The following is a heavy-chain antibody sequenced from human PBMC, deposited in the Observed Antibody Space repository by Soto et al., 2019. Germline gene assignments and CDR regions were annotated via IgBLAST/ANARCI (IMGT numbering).Heavy chain of an antibody. CDR3: ARFLGYCSGGSCAVAYFDY. CDR2: IYHSGST. D-gene: IGHD2-15*01. Sequence: SETLSLTCAVSGGSISSGGYSWSWIRQPPGKGLEWIGYIYHSGSTYYNPSLKSRVTISVDRSKNQFSLKLSSVTAADTAVYYCARFLGYCSGGSCAVAYFDYWGQGTLVTVSS. J-gene: IGHJ4*02. CDR1: GGSISSGGYS. V-gene: IGHV4-30-2*01.